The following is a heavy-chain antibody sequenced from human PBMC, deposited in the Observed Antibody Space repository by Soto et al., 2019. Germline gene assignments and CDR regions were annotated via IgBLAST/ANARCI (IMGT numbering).Heavy chain of an antibody. CDR2: IIPIFGTA. CDR1: GGTFSSYA. V-gene: IGHV1-69*13. CDR3: ARGDVSNTPRDYYYGMDV. D-gene: IGHD4-4*01. J-gene: IGHJ6*02. Sequence: ASVKVSCKASGGTFSSYAISWVRQAPGQGLGWMGGIIPIFGTANYAQKFQGRVTITADESASTAYMELSSLRSEDTAVYYCARGDVSNTPRDYYYGMDVWGQGTTVTVSS.